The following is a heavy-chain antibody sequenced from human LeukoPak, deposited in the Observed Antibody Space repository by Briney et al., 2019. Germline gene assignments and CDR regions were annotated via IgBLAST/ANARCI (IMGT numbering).Heavy chain of an antibody. CDR3: ARLHQIVVGGTSAVDAFDI. V-gene: IGHV3-7*01. CDR1: GFTFSSYW. CDR2: IKEDGSEK. D-gene: IGHD1-26*01. Sequence: PGGSLRLSCAASGFTFSSYWMSWVRQAPGKGLEWVANIKEDGSEKYYVDSVKGRFTISRDNAKNSLYLQMNSLGAEDTAVYSCARLHQIVVGGTSAVDAFDIWGQGTVVTVSS. J-gene: IGHJ3*02.